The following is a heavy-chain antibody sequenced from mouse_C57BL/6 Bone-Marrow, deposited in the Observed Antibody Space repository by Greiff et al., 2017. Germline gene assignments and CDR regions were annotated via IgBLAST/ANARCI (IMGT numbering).Heavy chain of an antibody. CDR1: GYTFTSYG. V-gene: IGHV1-81*01. Sequence: VKLVESGAELARPGASVKLSCKASGYTFTSYGISWVKQGTGQGLEWIGEIYPRSGNTYYNEKFKGKATLTADKSSSTAYMELRSLTSEDSAVYFGAREGLLSMDYWGQGTSVTVSS. D-gene: IGHD2-10*01. CDR3: AREGLLSMDY. J-gene: IGHJ4*01. CDR2: IYPRSGNT.